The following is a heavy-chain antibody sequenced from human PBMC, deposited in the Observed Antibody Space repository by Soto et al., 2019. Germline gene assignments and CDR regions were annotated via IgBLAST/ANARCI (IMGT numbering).Heavy chain of an antibody. CDR2: IYPGDSDT. D-gene: IGHD3-3*01. CDR1: GYSFTSYW. V-gene: IGHV5-51*01. Sequence: GESLKISCKGSGYSFTSYWIGWVRQMPGKGLEWMGIIYPGDSDTRYSPSFQGQVTISADKSISTAYLQWSSLKASDTAMYYCARRGKGYYDFWSGYYTNYYYYMDVWGKGTTVTVSS. CDR3: ARRGKGYYDFWSGYYTNYYYYMDV. J-gene: IGHJ6*03.